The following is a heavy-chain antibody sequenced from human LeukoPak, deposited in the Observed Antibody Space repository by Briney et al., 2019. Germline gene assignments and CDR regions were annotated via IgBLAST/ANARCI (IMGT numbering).Heavy chain of an antibody. J-gene: IGHJ4*02. CDR2: INPNSGGT. CDR1: GYTFTGYY. V-gene: IGHV1-2*02. Sequence: ASVKVSCKASGYTFTGYYMHWMRQAPGQGLEWMGWINPNSGGTNYAQKFQGRVTMTRDTSISTAYMELSRLRSDDTAVYYCARDSALLNNGDWYGGSDYWGQGTLVTVSS. CDR3: ARDSALLNNGDWYGGSDY. D-gene: IGHD4-17*01.